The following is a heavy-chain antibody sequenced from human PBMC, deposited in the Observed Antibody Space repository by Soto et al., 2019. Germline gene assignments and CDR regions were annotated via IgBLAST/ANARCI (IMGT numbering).Heavy chain of an antibody. CDR2: IHTSGST. J-gene: IGHJ4*02. Sequence: QVQLQESGPGLVKPSETLSLTCTVSGDSMTKYYWSWIRQPAGKGLESIGRIHTSGSTNYNPSLKSRVTMSIDTSNNHFSLKLKSVTAADTAVYYCARTVGAAYYFDFWGQGALVTVSS. CDR1: GDSMTKYY. V-gene: IGHV4-4*07. CDR3: ARTVGAAYYFDF. D-gene: IGHD1-26*01.